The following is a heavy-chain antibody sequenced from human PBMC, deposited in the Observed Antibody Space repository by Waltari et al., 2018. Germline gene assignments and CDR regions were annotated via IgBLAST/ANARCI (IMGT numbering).Heavy chain of an antibody. D-gene: IGHD3-10*01. Sequence: QVQLQESGPGLVKPSETLSLTCTVSGGSISGSYWSWIRQPAGKGLEWIGRIYSGGSTDYNPALKSRPTMSVDTSKNQVSLKLSSVPAADTAVYYCARGPGRESREAFDYWGQGTLVTVSS. CDR2: IYSGGST. CDR1: GGSISGSY. CDR3: ARGPGRESREAFDY. V-gene: IGHV4-4*07. J-gene: IGHJ4*02.